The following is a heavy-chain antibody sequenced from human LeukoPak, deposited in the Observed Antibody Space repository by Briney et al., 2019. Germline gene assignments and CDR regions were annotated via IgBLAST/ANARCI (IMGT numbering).Heavy chain of an antibody. CDR3: AKPGPLVVVAATPDWFDP. V-gene: IGHV3-23*01. D-gene: IGHD2-15*01. CDR1: GFTFSSYA. CDR2: ISGSGGST. Sequence: GGSLRLSCAASGFTFSSYAMSWVRQAPGKGLEWVSAISGSGGSTYYADSVKGRFTISRDNSKNTLYLQMNSLRAEDTAVYYCAKPGPLVVVAATPDWFDPWGQGTLVTVSS. J-gene: IGHJ5*02.